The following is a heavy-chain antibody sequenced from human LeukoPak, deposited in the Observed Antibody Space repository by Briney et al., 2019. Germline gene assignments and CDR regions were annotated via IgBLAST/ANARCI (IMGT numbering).Heavy chain of an antibody. D-gene: IGHD1-1*01. CDR1: GFTFSSYW. CDR3: KSGGAAPGSFDY. CDR2: IKYHGNEE. V-gene: IGHV3-7*01. J-gene: IGHJ4*02. Sequence: PGGSLRLSCAASGFTFSSYWMSWMRQAPGKGLEWVANIKYHGNEEYYVDSVKGRFTISRDNAKNSLYLRLNSLRVEDTAVYYCKSGGAAPGSFDYWGQGTLVTVSP.